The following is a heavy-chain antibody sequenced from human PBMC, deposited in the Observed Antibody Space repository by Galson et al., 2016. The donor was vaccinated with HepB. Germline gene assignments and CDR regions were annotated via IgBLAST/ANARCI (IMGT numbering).Heavy chain of an antibody. V-gene: IGHV3-11*05. CDR3: ARDLRQGWFGDLFPPQYYYGVDA. CDR1: GFAFSDYY. J-gene: IGHJ6*02. D-gene: IGHD3-10*01. Sequence: SLRLSCAASGFAFSDYYMTWVRQAPGKGLEWVSYISSRSTHTNYADSVKGRFSVSRGNAKNSLYLQMNSLRAEDTAVYYCARDLRQGWFGDLFPPQYYYGVDAWGQGTTVTVSS. CDR2: ISSRSTHT.